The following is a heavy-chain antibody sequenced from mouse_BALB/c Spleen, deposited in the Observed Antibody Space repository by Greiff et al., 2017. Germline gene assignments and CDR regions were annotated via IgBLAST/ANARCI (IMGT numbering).Heavy chain of an antibody. CDR1: GFTFSSYT. V-gene: IGHV5-6-4*01. J-gene: IGHJ4*01. CDR3: TRDRDDAMDY. CDR2: ISTGGSYT. Sequence: EVQLVESGAGLVKPGASLKLSCAASGFTFSSYTMSWVRQTPEKRLEWVATISTGGSYTYYPANVKGQSTISRDNAKNTLYLQMSSLKSEDTAMYYCTRDRDDAMDYWGQGTSVTVSS. D-gene: IGHD3-3*01.